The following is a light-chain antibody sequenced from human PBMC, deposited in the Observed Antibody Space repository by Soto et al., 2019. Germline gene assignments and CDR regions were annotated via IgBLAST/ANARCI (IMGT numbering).Light chain of an antibody. CDR2: EVR. J-gene: IGLJ3*02. CDR3: SAYKARSTLV. CDR1: SSDVGGYNL. V-gene: IGLV2-14*01. Sequence: ALTQPASVSGSPGQSITISCTGTSSDVGGYNLVSWYQQHPGTAPKLIIYEVRNRPSGISSRFSGSRSGNTASLTISGLQPEDEGDYYCSAYKARSTLVFGGGTKVTVL.